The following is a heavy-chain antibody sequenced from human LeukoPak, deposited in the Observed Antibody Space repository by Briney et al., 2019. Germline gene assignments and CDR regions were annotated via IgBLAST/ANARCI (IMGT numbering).Heavy chain of an antibody. V-gene: IGHV4-38-2*02. J-gene: IGHJ4*02. CDR2: IYHSGST. CDR1: GYSISSGYY. CDR3: ARAQGDILTGYYRDDY. D-gene: IGHD3-9*01. Sequence: SETLSLTCTVSGYSISSGYYWGWIRQPPGKGLEWIGSIYHSGSTYYNPSLKSRVTISVDTSKNQFSLKLSSVTAADTAVYYCARAQGDILTGYYRDDYWGQGTLVTVSS.